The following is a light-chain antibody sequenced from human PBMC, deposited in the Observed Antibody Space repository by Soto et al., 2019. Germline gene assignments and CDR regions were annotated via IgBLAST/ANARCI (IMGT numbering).Light chain of an antibody. CDR2: DAS. Sequence: DIQMTQSPSSLSASVGDRVTITCQASQDITNYLNWYQQKTGKAPKLLIYDASNLETGVPSRFSGSASGTDFSFTISSLQPEDFATYYCQQYANLPNTFGRGTKLEIK. J-gene: IGKJ2*01. V-gene: IGKV1-33*01. CDR1: QDITNY. CDR3: QQYANLPNT.